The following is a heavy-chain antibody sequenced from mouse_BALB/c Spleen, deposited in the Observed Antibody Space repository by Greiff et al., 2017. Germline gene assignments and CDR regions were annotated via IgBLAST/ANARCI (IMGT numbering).Heavy chain of an antibody. J-gene: IGHJ3*01. CDR2: ISSGGSYT. CDR1: GFTFSSYA. CDR3: ATIYYDYDEGFAY. Sequence: EVKLMESGGGLVKPGGSLKLSCAASGFTFSSYAMSWVRQSPEKRLEWVAEISSGGSYTYYPDTVTGRFTISRDNAKNTLYLEMSSLRSEDTAMYYCATIYYDYDEGFAYWGQGTLVTVSA. V-gene: IGHV5-9-4*01. D-gene: IGHD2-4*01.